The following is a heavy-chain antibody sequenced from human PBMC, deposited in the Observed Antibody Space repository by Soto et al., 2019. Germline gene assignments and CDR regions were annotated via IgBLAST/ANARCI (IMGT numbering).Heavy chain of an antibody. D-gene: IGHD3-10*02. J-gene: IGHJ5*02. CDR1: GFPFSSYW. CDR3: VKGHLFVDP. CDR2: IKPDGSDT. V-gene: IGHV3-7*01. Sequence: EVQLVESGGDLVQPRGSLRLSCAASGFPFSSYWMTWVRRAPGKGLQWVASIKPDGSDTYYLDSVRGRFTVSRDNARNSVYLQMNSLGVDDTALYHCVKGHLFVDPWGQGALAIVTS.